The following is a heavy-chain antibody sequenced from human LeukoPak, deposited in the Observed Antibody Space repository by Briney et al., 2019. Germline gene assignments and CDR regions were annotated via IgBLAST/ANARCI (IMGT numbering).Heavy chain of an antibody. V-gene: IGHV4-59*08. CDR3: ARSRGGRQWLVYYFDY. D-gene: IGHD6-19*01. CDR1: GGSISSYY. CDR2: IYYSGST. Sequence: SETLSLTCTVSGGSISSYYWSWIRQPPGKGLEWIGYIYYSGSTNYNPSLKSRVTISVDTSKNQFSLKLSSVTAADTAVYYCARSRGGRQWLVYYFDYWGQGTLVTVSS. J-gene: IGHJ4*02.